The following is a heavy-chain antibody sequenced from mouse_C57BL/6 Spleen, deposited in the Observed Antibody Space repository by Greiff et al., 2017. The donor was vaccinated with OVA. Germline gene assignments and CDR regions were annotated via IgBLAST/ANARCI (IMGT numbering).Heavy chain of an antibody. CDR2: IYPGSGNT. CDR1: GYTFTDYY. V-gene: IGHV1-84*01. CDR3: ARGYGSSYGGYFDY. J-gene: IGHJ2*01. D-gene: IGHD1-1*01. Sequence: QVQLQQSGPELVKPGASVKISCKASGYTFTDYYINWVKQRPGQGLEWIGWIYPGSGNTKYNEKFKGKATLTVDPSSSTASMQLSSLTSEDSAVYFCARGYGSSYGGYFDYWGQGTTLTVSS.